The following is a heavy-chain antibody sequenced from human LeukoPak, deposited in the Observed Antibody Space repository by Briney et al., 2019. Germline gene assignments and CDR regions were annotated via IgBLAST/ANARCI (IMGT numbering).Heavy chain of an antibody. V-gene: IGHV1-2*04. CDR3: ARPGYDILTGYYGGNWIDP. D-gene: IGHD3-9*01. J-gene: IGHJ5*02. Sequence: ASVKVSCKASGYTFTGYYMHWVRQAPGQGLEWMGWINPNSGGTNYAQKFQGWVTMTRDTSISTAYMELSRLRSDDTAVYYCARPGYDILTGYYGGNWIDPWGQGTLVTVSS. CDR2: INPNSGGT. CDR1: GYTFTGYY.